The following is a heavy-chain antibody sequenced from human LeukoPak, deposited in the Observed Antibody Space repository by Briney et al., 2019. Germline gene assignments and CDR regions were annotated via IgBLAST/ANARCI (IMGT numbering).Heavy chain of an antibody. D-gene: IGHD1-26*01. CDR2: INHSGST. CDR3: ARRWAAAGYYFDY. Sequence: PSKTLSLTCAVYGGSFSGYYWSWIRQPPGKGLEWIGEINHSGSTNYNPSLKSRVTISVDTSKNQFSLKLSSVTAADTAVYYCARRWAAAGYYFDYWGQGTLVTVSS. CDR1: GGSFSGYY. V-gene: IGHV4-34*01. J-gene: IGHJ4*02.